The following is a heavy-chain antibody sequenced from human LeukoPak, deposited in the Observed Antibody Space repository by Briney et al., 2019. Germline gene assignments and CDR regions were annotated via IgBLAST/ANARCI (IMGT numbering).Heavy chain of an antibody. CDR3: ARRGIFGGWFDP. CDR1: GGSISSYY. V-gene: IGHV4-39*01. D-gene: IGHD3-3*01. Sequence: KPSETLSLTCTVSGGSISSYYWGWIRQPPGKGLEWIGSIYYSGSTYYNPSLKSRVTISVDTSKNQFSLKLSSVTAADTAVYYCARRGIFGGWFDPWGQGTLVTVSS. J-gene: IGHJ5*02. CDR2: IYYSGST.